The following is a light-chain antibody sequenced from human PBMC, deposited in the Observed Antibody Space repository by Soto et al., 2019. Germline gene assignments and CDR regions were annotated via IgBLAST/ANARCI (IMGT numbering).Light chain of an antibody. CDR2: GAS. CDR3: QQYNNWAPLT. Sequence: EIVMTQSPATLSVSPGERATLSCRASQSVSSNLAWYQQKPGQAPRLLIYGASTRATGIPARFSGRGSGTEVTLTISSLQSEGFAGYYCQQYNNWAPLTFGGGTKVEIK. CDR1: QSVSSN. J-gene: IGKJ4*01. V-gene: IGKV3-15*01.